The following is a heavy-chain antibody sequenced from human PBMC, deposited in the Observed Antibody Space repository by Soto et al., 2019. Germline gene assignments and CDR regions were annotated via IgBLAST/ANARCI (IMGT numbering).Heavy chain of an antibody. CDR1: GYTFSSYD. Sequence: ASVKVSCKASGYTFSSYDINWVRQASGQGLEWMGWMNPNSGNTGYAQKFQGRVSMTRNTSITTAYMELSSLTSDDTAVYYCARSSRDHWGQGTQVTVSS. CDR2: MNPNSGNT. J-gene: IGHJ4*02. V-gene: IGHV1-8*01. CDR3: ARSSRDH.